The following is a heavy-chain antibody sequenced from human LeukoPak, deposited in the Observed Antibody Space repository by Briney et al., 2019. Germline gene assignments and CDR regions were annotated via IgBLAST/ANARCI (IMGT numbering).Heavy chain of an antibody. Sequence: GGSLRLACAASGYTFSHYSVNWVRQAPGKGLEWVSSISSTSDYIYYADSVKGRFTISRDNTKSSLYLQMNSLRAEDTAVYYCVSGNDPDSTWENYRLDAFDIWGPGSTVIVSS. D-gene: IGHD3-16*02. CDR2: ISSTSDYI. CDR3: VSGNDPDSTWENYRLDAFDI. CDR1: GYTFSHYS. V-gene: IGHV3-21*01. J-gene: IGHJ3*02.